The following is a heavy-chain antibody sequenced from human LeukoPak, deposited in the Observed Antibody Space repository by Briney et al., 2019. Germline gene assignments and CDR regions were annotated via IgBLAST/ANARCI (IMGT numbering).Heavy chain of an antibody. J-gene: IGHJ2*01. CDR1: GGSFNSYA. CDR3: ARSQPLAYFDL. Sequence: SVNVSCTASGGSFNSYAISWVRQAPGQGLEWMGGIIPIFGTANYAQKFQGRVTITADKSTNTAYMELSSLRSEDTAVYYCARSQPLAYFDLWGRGTLVTVSS. CDR2: IIPIFGTA. V-gene: IGHV1-69*06.